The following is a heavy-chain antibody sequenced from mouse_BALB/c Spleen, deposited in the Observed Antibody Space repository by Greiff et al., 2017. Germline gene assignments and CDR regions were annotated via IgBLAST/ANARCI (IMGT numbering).Heavy chain of an antibody. CDR1: GYAFSSYW. D-gene: IGHD1-2*01. CDR2: IYPGDGDT. V-gene: IGHV1-80*01. CDR3: ARARDGVYAMDY. Sequence: QVQLKESGAELVRPGSSVKISCKASGYAFSSYWMNWVKQRPGQGLEWIGQIYPGDGDTNYNGKFKGKATLTADKSSSTAYMQLSSLTSEDSAVYFCARARDGVYAMDYWGQGTSVTVSS. J-gene: IGHJ4*01.